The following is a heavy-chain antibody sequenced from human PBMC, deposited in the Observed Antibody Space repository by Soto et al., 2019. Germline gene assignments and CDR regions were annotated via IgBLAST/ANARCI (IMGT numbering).Heavy chain of an antibody. CDR2: IGGSGAPT. CDR3: ASKLTFGSSSDY. Sequence: EVQLLESGGGLVQPGGSLRLSRAASGFTFSNYAMNWVRQAPGKGLEWVSTIGGSGAPTYYADSVRGRFTISRDNSKNTLYLQMNSLRDEDTAVYFCASKLTFGSSSDYWGQGTLVTVSS. V-gene: IGHV3-23*01. J-gene: IGHJ4*02. CDR1: GFTFSNYA. D-gene: IGHD3-10*01.